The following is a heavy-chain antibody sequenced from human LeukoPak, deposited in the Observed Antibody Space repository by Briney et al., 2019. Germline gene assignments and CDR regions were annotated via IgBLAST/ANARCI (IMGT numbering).Heavy chain of an antibody. V-gene: IGHV1-69*05. D-gene: IGHD1-26*01. CDR1: GGTFSSYA. CDR2: IIPIFGTA. J-gene: IGHJ4*02. CDR3: ARSDIVGAENPGRSFDY. Sequence: ASVKVSCKASGGTFSSYAISWVRQAPGQGLEWMGGIIPIFGTANYAQKFQGRVTMTRDTSTSTVYMELSSLRPEDTAVYYCARSDIVGAENPGRSFDYWGQGTLVTVSS.